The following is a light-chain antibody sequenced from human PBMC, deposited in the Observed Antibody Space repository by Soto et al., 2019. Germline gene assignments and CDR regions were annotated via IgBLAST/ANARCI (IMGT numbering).Light chain of an antibody. CDR1: QSVSSSY. Sequence: EIVLTQSPGTLSLSPGERATLSCRASQSVSSSYLAWYQQKPGQAPRLLIYGASSRATGIPDRFSGSGSGTDFTLTISRVEPEDFAGYYCQQYGRSPGWTFGQGTKVEIK. V-gene: IGKV3-20*01. J-gene: IGKJ1*01. CDR2: GAS. CDR3: QQYGRSPGWT.